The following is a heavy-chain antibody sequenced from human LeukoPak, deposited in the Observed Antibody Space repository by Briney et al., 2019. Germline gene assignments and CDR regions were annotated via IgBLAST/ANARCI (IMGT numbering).Heavy chain of an antibody. D-gene: IGHD6-13*01. J-gene: IGHJ4*02. V-gene: IGHV3-33*01. CDR3: ARDLTQLALFDY. CDR2: IWYDGSNK. CDR1: GFTFSNYG. Sequence: PGRSLRLSCAASGFTFSNYGMHWVRQAPGKGLEGVAVIWYDGSNKYYADSVKGRFTLSRDNSKNTLFLQMNSLRPEDTAVYFCARDLTQLALFDYWGQGTLVTVSS.